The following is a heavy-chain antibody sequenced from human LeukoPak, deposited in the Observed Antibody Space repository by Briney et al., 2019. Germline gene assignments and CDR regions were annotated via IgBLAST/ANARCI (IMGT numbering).Heavy chain of an antibody. D-gene: IGHD3-3*01. CDR1: GFTFSSYA. Sequence: GGSLRLSCAASGFTFSSYAMSWVRQAPGKGLEWVSAISGSGGSTYYADSVKGRFTISRDNSKNTLYLQMNSLRAEDTAVYYCARSREFDYDFWNGHHYYYDMDVWGKGTTVTVSS. J-gene: IGHJ6*03. V-gene: IGHV3-23*01. CDR3: ARSREFDYDFWNGHHYYYDMDV. CDR2: ISGSGGST.